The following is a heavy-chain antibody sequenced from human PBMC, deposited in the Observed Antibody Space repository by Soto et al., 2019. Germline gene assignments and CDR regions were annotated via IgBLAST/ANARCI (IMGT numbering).Heavy chain of an antibody. D-gene: IGHD3-16*01. CDR2: IDWTGDNT. Sequence: PGGSLRLSCAASGFIFSNAWINWVRQAPGKGLEWVSSIDWTGDNTGYADSVKGRFTISRDNAKNSLFLQMNSLRAEDTAFYYCARMGGLFYYYYMDVWGKGTTVTVSS. V-gene: IGHV3-20*04. CDR3: ARMGGLFYYYYMDV. J-gene: IGHJ6*03. CDR1: GFIFSNAW.